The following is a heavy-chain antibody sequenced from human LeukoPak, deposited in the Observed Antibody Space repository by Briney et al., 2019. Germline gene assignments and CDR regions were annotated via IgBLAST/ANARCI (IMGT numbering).Heavy chain of an antibody. CDR3: ARYYDSSGIDY. V-gene: IGHV4-31*03. CDR2: IYYSGST. J-gene: IGHJ4*02. D-gene: IGHD3-22*01. Sequence: SETLSLTCTVSGGSISSGGYYWSWIRHHPGKGLEWIGYIYYSGSTYYNPSLKSRVTISVDTSKNQFSLKLSSVTAADTAVYYCARYYDSSGIDYWGQGTLVTVSS. CDR1: GGSISSGGYY.